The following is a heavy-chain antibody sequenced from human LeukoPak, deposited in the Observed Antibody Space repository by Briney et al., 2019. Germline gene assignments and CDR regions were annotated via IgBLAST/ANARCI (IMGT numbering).Heavy chain of an antibody. J-gene: IGHJ3*02. CDR3: AKDGLAAGDAFDI. CDR1: GFTFSSYA. CDR2: ISGSGGST. Sequence: GGSLRLSCAASGFTFSSYAMSWVPQAPGKGLEWVSAISGSGGSTYYADSVKGRFTIYRDNSKNTLYLRMNSLRAEDTAVYYCAKDGLAAGDAFDIWGQGTMVTVSS. D-gene: IGHD3-16*01. V-gene: IGHV3-23*01.